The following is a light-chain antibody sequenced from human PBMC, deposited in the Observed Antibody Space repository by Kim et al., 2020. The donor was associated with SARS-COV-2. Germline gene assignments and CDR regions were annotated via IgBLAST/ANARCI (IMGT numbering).Light chain of an antibody. CDR1: QDITNH. CDR3: QQYKTYPFA. CDR2: AAS. Sequence: ATVGDRVTITCRASQDITNHLIWFRQRPGKVPKSLIYAASSLQSGVPSRFSGSGYGTDFTLTISTLQPEDFATYYCQQYKTYPFAFGQGTRLEIK. J-gene: IGKJ5*01. V-gene: IGKV1-16*01.